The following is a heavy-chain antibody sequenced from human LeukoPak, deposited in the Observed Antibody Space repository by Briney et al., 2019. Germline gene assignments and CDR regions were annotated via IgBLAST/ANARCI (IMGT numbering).Heavy chain of an antibody. CDR3: AKDEPELFDAFDI. CDR2: ISGSGGST. V-gene: IGHV3-23*01. J-gene: IGHJ3*02. Sequence: GGSLRLSCAACGFTFSSYAMSWVRQAPGKGLEWVSAISGSGGSTYYADSVKGRFTISRGNSKNTLYLQMNSLRAEDTAVYYCAKDEPELFDAFDIWGQGTMVTVSS. D-gene: IGHD1-26*01. CDR1: GFTFSSYA.